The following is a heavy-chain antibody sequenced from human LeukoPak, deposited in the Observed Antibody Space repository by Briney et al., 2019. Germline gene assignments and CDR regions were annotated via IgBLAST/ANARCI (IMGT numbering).Heavy chain of an antibody. J-gene: IGHJ4*03. CDR2: INGDASST. CDR3: ARARGNTYGYFEY. Sequence: PGGSLRLSCAASGLTLSGYWMHWVRKAPGKGLVWVSRINGDASSTSYADSVKGRFTISRDNAKSTLHLQMNSLRVEDTAVYYCARARGNTYGYFEYWGQGNTVTVSS. D-gene: IGHD5-18*01. CDR1: GLTLSGYW. V-gene: IGHV3-74*01.